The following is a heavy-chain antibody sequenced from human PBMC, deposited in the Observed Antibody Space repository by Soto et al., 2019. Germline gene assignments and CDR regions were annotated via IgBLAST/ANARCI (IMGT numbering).Heavy chain of an antibody. CDR1: GVTPRSKQ. J-gene: IGHJ5*02. Sequence: GGAPRLSFGASGVTPRSKQNSWVRQAPGKGLEWVSVIYTGGSTYYANSVKGRFTFSRDNSKNTLYLQMNSLRAEDTAVYYCARAYGGNPALFDPWGQGTLVTVSS. V-gene: IGHV3-53*01. CDR2: IYTGGST. CDR3: ARAYGGNPALFDP. D-gene: IGHD4-17*01.